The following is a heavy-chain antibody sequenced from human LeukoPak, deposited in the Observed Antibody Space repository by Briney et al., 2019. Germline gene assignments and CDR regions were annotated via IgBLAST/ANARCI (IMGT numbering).Heavy chain of an antibody. CDR3: ARARGTVTKGGYFDY. CDR1: GGSFSGYY. Sequence: PSETLSLTCAVYGGSFSGYYWSWIRQPPGKGLEWIGEINHSGSTNYNPSLKSRVTISVDTSKNQFSLKLSSVTAADTAVYYCARARGTVTKGGYFDYWGQGTLVTVSS. CDR2: INHSGST. J-gene: IGHJ4*02. V-gene: IGHV4-34*01. D-gene: IGHD4-17*01.